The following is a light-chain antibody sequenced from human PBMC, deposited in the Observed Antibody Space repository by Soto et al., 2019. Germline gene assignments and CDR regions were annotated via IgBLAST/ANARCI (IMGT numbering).Light chain of an antibody. V-gene: IGKV4-1*01. CDR1: QSVLSTSNNKNY. Sequence: DFVMTQSLDSLAVSLGESATINCKSSQSVLSTSNNKNYLAWFQHKPGQPPKLVIYWASVRASGVPDRFSGSGSGTDFTLTISSLQAEDVAVYYCQQYHSDPITFGQGTRLEI. J-gene: IGKJ5*01. CDR2: WAS. CDR3: QQYHSDPIT.